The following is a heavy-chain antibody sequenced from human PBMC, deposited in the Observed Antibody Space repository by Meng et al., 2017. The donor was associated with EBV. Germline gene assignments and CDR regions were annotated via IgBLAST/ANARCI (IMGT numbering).Heavy chain of an antibody. CDR3: ARDGRLYDTPSPFDY. V-gene: IGHV1-18*01. J-gene: IGHJ4*02. CDR1: GYTFTSYG. D-gene: IGHD3-22*01. Sequence: LAQSGAGVKKPGASVKVSCKASGYTFTSYGISWVRQAPGQGLEWMGWISAYNGNTNYAQKLQGRVTMTTDTSTSTAYMELRSLRSDDTAVYYCARDGRLYDTPSPFDYWGQGTLVTVSS. CDR2: ISAYNGNT.